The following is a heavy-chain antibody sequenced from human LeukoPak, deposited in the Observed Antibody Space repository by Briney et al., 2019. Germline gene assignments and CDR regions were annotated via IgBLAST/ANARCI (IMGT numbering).Heavy chain of an antibody. CDR3: ARVQGYCSSTSCSLWDY. J-gene: IGHJ4*02. CDR2: ISSSSSYT. Sequence: PGGSLRLSCAASGFTFSDYYMSWIRQSPGKGREWVSYISSSSSYTNYADSVKGRFTISRDNAKNSLYLQMNSLRAEDTAVYYCARVQGYCSSTSCSLWDYWGQGTLVTVSS. CDR1: GFTFSDYY. V-gene: IGHV3-11*06. D-gene: IGHD2-2*01.